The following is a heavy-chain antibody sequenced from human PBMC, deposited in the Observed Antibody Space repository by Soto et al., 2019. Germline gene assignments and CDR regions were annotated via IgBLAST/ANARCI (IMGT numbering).Heavy chain of an antibody. Sequence: ASVKVSFKASGYMFTNFAMNWLRQAPGQRLEWMGWINAGNGNTYYSQKLQGKVAFTRDTSASTVYMELSSLRSEDTAIYYCARQSSITFDHWGQGTLVTVSS. J-gene: IGHJ4*02. CDR3: ARQSSITFDH. CDR2: INAGNGNT. CDR1: GYMFTNFA. D-gene: IGHD1-20*01. V-gene: IGHV1-3*01.